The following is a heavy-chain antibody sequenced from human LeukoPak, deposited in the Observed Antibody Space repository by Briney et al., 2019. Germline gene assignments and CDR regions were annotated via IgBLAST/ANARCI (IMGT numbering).Heavy chain of an antibody. CDR1: GFTFDDYT. CDR2: ISWDGGST. D-gene: IGHD2-2*01. Sequence: GGSLGLSCAASGFTFDDYTMHWVRQAPGKGLEWVSLISWDGGSTYYADSVKGRFTISRDNSKNSLYLQMNSLRTEDTALYYCAISNTSLDYWGQGTLVTVSS. V-gene: IGHV3-43*01. J-gene: IGHJ4*02. CDR3: AISNTSLDY.